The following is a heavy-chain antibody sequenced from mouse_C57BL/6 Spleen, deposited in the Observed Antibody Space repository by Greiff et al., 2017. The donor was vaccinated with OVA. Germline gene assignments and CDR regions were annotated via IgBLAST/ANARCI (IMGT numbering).Heavy chain of an antibody. J-gene: IGHJ4*01. CDR3: ARDGSRGYYAMDY. CDR1: GYSITSGYY. D-gene: IGHD1-1*01. Sequence: EVQLVESGPGLVKPSQSLSLTCSVTGYSITSGYYWNWIRQFPGNKLEWMGYISYDGRNNYNPSLKNRISITRDTSKNQFFLKLNSVTTEDTATYYCARDGSRGYYAMDYWGQGTSVTVSS. CDR2: ISYDGRN. V-gene: IGHV3-6*01.